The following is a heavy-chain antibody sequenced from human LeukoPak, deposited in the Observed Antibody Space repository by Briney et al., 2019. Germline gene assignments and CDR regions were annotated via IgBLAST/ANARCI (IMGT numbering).Heavy chain of an antibody. CDR3: ARETYYYDSSGSYNWFDP. Sequence: SETVSLTCTVSGGSISSDYWTWIRQPAGSGLEWIGRVYTSGSPSYNPSLMSRVTMSVDTSKNQFSLKLSSVTAADTAIYYCARETYYYDSSGSYNWFDPWGQGTLVTVSS. CDR2: VYTSGSP. CDR1: GGSISSDY. V-gene: IGHV4-4*07. D-gene: IGHD3-22*01. J-gene: IGHJ5*02.